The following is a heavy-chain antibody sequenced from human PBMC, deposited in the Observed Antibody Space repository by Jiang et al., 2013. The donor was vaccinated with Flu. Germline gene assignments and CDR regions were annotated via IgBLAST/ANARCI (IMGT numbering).Heavy chain of an antibody. J-gene: IGHJ5*02. CDR1: GGSISSYY. Sequence: ETLSLTCTVSGGSISSYYWSWIRQPPGKGLEWIGYIYYSGSTNYNPSLKSRVTISVDTSKNQFSLKLSSVTAADTAVYYCARAIRDYGDFNWFDPWGQGTLVTVSS. D-gene: IGHD4-17*01. V-gene: IGHV4-59*01. CDR3: ARAIRDYGDFNWFDP. CDR2: IYYSGST.